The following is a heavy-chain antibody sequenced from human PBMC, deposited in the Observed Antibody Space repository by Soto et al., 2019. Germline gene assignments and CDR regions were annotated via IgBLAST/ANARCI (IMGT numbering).Heavy chain of an antibody. V-gene: IGHV4-30-2*01. CDR2: IYHSGST. Sequence: PSETLSLTCAVSGGSISSGGYSWSWIRQPPGKGLEWIGYIYHSGSTYYNPSLKSRVTISVDRSKNQFSLKLSSVTAADTAVYYCARAEGIAARPGWFDPWGHGTLVTVSS. D-gene: IGHD6-6*01. CDR3: ARAEGIAARPGWFDP. CDR1: GGSISSGGYS. J-gene: IGHJ5*02.